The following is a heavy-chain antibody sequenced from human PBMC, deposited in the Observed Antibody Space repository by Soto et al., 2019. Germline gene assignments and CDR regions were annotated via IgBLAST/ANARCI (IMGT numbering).Heavy chain of an antibody. CDR2: ISYDGSNK. CDR3: AKDYDGWELPYYYYYGMDV. Sequence: QVQLVESGGGVVQPGRSLRLSCAASGFTFSSYGMHWVRQAPGKGREWVAVISYDGSNKYYADSVKGRFTISRDNSKNTLYLQMNSLRAEDTAVYYCAKDYDGWELPYYYYYGMDVWGQGTTVTVSS. J-gene: IGHJ6*02. V-gene: IGHV3-30*18. D-gene: IGHD1-26*01. CDR1: GFTFSSYG.